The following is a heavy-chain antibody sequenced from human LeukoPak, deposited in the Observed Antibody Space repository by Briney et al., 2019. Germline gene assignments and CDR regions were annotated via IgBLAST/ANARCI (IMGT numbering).Heavy chain of an antibody. J-gene: IGHJ4*02. CDR2: ISSSIIYI. D-gene: IGHD3-10*01. V-gene: IGHV3-21*01. Sequence: GGSLRLSCAASGFTFSTYSFNWVRQAPGKGLEWVSSISSSIIYIYYADSVKGRFIISRDYGKNSLYLQMNSLRVEDTAVYYCAKLAKFFYGSETFYFFEHWGQGTPVTASS. CDR3: AKLAKFFYGSETFYFFEH. CDR1: GFTFSTYS.